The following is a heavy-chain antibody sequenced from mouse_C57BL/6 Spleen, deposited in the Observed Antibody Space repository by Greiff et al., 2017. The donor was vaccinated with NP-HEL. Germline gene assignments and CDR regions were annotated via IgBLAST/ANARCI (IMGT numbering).Heavy chain of an antibody. J-gene: IGHJ4*01. CDR3: ARRGLCYYAMDY. Sequence: VQLQQSGPVLVKPGASVKMSCKASGYTFTDYYMNWVKQSPGKSLEWIGDINPYNGGTSYNQKFKGKATLTVDKSSSTAYLELNSLTAEDAAVDYCARRGLCYYAMDYWGQGTSVTVSS. D-gene: IGHD3-1*01. CDR2: INPYNGGT. V-gene: IGHV1-19*01. CDR1: GYTFTDYY.